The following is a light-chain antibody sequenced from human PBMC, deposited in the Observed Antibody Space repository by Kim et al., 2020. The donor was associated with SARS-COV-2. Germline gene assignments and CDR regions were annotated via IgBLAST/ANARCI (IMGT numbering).Light chain of an antibody. V-gene: IGKV3-15*01. CDR3: QQFHNWPPLT. J-gene: IGKJ4*01. Sequence: EIVMTQSPATLSVSPGERATLSCRASQSIRSNLAWYQQKPGQAPRLLIYGASTRATGIPARFSGSGSGTEFTLTISSLQSEDFAVYYCQQFHNWPPLTFGGGTKLEI. CDR2: GAS. CDR1: QSIRSN.